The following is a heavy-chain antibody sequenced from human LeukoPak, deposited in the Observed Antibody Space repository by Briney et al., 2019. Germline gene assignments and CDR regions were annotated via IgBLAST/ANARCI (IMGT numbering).Heavy chain of an antibody. V-gene: IGHV3-49*03. Sequence: GGSLRLSCTASGFTFGDYAMSWFRQAPGKGLEWVGFIRSKAYGGATEYAASVKGRFTISRDESKSIAYLQMNSLKTEDTAVYYCTRDMKCSGGSCHSDYWGQGTLATVSS. CDR2: IRSKAYGGAT. J-gene: IGHJ4*02. D-gene: IGHD2-15*01. CDR3: TRDMKCSGGSCHSDY. CDR1: GFTFGDYA.